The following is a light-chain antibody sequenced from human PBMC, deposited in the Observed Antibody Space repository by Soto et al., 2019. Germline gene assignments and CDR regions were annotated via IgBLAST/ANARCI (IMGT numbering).Light chain of an antibody. CDR1: QSIGKW. V-gene: IGKV1-5*01. CDR3: QAYNTSPHS. CDR2: DAS. J-gene: IGKJ4*01. Sequence: DIQMTQSPSTLSASVGDRVIITCRASQSIGKWLAWYQQRPGKAPKLLIYDASNLESGVPSRFSGSTSGTEFTLIVSSLQPDDFATYYCQAYNTSPHSFGGGTQVEIK.